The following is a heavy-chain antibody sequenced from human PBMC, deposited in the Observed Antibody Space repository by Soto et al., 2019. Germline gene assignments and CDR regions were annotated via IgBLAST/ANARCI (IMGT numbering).Heavy chain of an antibody. CDR1: GFPISSYA. CDR2: IRGGGDT. J-gene: IGHJ4*02. D-gene: IGHD2-8*01. Sequence: EVQLLESGGGLAQPGGSLRLSCAPSGFPISSYAMSWVRQAPGKGLEWVSMIRGGGDTYYADSVKGRFTISRDNSKNTLYLQMNSLRAEDTAVYYCVKDRGEGDNYPIFDYWGQGILVTVSS. CDR3: VKDRGEGDNYPIFDY. V-gene: IGHV3-23*01.